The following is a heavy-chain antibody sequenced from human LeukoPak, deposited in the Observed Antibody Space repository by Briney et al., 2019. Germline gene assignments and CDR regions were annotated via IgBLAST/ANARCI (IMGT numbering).Heavy chain of an antibody. CDR3: ARDPLYRDMDV. Sequence: SETLSLTCTVSGGSISSYHWSWIRQPPGKGLEWMGNIYYSGITNYNPSLKSRVTISLDTSKNQFSLKLSSVTAADTAVYFCARDPLYRDMDVWGQGTTVTVSS. CDR1: GGSISSYH. J-gene: IGHJ6*02. D-gene: IGHD1-26*01. CDR2: IYYSGIT. V-gene: IGHV4-59*01.